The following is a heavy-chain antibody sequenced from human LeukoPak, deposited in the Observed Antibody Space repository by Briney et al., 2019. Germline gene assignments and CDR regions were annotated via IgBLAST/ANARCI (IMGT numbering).Heavy chain of an antibody. D-gene: IGHD6-19*01. CDR1: GFTFSNAW. CDR2: IKSKTDGGTT. V-gene: IGHV3-15*01. J-gene: IGHJ4*02. Sequence: GGSLRLSCAASGFTFSNAWMSWVRQAPGKGLEWVGRIKSKTDGGTTDYAAPVKGRFTISRDDSKNTLYLQMNRLKTEDTAVYYCTTDTIAVAGFDYWGQGTLVTVSS. CDR3: TTDTIAVAGFDY.